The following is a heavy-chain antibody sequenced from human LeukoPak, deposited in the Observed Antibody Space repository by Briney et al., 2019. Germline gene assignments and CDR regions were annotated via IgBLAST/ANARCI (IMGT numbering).Heavy chain of an antibody. Sequence: SQTLSLTCAISGDSVSSNSAAWHWIRQSPSRGLEWLGRTYYRSRWYNEYARSVEGRITIDPDTSKNQFSLQLRSVTPEDAAVYYCARTIGHLDLWGRGTLVTVSS. CDR3: ARTIGHLDL. CDR1: GDSVSSNSAA. D-gene: IGHD1-26*01. CDR2: TYYRSRWYN. V-gene: IGHV6-1*01. J-gene: IGHJ2*01.